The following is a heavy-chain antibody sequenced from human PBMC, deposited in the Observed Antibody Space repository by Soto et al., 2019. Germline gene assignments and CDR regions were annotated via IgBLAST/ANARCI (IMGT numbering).Heavy chain of an antibody. Sequence: EVQVLESGGGLVQPGGSLRLSCAGSGFPFSRHAMSWVRQAPGKGLEWVSAISGSGGSIYYADSVKGRFTISRDNSKSTLYLQTNSLRVEDTAVYYCGKSVEWLLHYYYGMDVWGQGTTVTVSS. CDR2: ISGSGGSI. V-gene: IGHV3-23*01. CDR3: GKSVEWLLHYYYGMDV. CDR1: GFPFSRHA. J-gene: IGHJ6*02. D-gene: IGHD3-3*01.